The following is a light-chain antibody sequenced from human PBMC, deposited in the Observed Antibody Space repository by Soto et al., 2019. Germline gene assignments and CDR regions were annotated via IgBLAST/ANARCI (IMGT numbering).Light chain of an antibody. CDR3: LQDYSYPWT. CDR1: QSVSSSY. J-gene: IGKJ1*01. V-gene: IGKV3-20*01. CDR2: DVS. Sequence: EIVLTQSPGTLSLSPGDRATLSCRASQSVSSSYLAWYQQKPGQAPRLLIYDVSTRATGISDRFTGSGSGTDFTLTISRLEPEDFAVYYCLQDYSYPWTFGQGTKVEIK.